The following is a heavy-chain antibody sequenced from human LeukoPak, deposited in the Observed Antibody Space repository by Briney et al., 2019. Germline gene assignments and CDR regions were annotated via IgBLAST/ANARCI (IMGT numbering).Heavy chain of an antibody. D-gene: IGHD2-21*01. Sequence: PGGSLRLSCAASGFTVSSNYMSWVRQAPGKGLEWVSVIYSGGSTYYADSVKGRFTISRDNSKNTPYLQMNNLRAEDTAVYYCARVRVFAKLSVVRPREVNCFDPWGQGTLVTVSS. CDR2: IYSGGST. CDR1: GFTVSSNY. J-gene: IGHJ5*02. CDR3: ARVRVFAKLSVVRPREVNCFDP. V-gene: IGHV3-53*01.